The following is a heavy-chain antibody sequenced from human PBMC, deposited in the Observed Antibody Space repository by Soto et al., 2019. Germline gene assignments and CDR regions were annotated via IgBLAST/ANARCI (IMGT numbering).Heavy chain of an antibody. J-gene: IGHJ5*02. Sequence: SDTLSLTCTLSGFSIHSAHYSWTWNRKPPGKVLEWIGYIYHTGTTYYNMSLKSRVTISVDRSKNQFSLKLSSVTAADTAVYYCARGINYYDSSGDSWFDPWGQGTLVTVS. CDR3: ARGINYYDSSGDSWFDP. V-gene: IGHV4-30-2*01. CDR2: IYHTGTT. D-gene: IGHD3-22*01. CDR1: GFSIHSAHYS.